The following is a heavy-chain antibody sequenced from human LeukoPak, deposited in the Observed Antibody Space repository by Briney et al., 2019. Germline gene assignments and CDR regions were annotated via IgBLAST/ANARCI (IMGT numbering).Heavy chain of an antibody. CDR1: GFSFNSNA. CDR3: ARCTASCYANAFDV. D-gene: IGHD2-2*01. CDR2: INGGGDAT. Sequence: PGGSLRLSCAASGFSFNSNAMSCVRQAPGKGLEWVSAINGGGDATEYADSVKGRFTISRDNSKKTLYLQMNSLRPEDTAVYYCARCTASCYANAFDVWGQGTLLTVSS. J-gene: IGHJ3*01. V-gene: IGHV3-23*01.